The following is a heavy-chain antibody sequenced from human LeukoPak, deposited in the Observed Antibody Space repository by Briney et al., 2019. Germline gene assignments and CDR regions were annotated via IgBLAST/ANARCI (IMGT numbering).Heavy chain of an antibody. D-gene: IGHD1-26*01. V-gene: IGHV4-59*12. CDR2: IYYSGTT. Sequence: PSETLSLTCTVSGGSISSYYWSWIRQPPGKGLEWIGYIYYSGTTNYNPSLKSRVTISLDTSKNQFSLKLSSVTAADTAVYYCARDLVGATTNYWGQGTLVTVSS. CDR1: GGSISSYY. J-gene: IGHJ4*02. CDR3: ARDLVGATTNY.